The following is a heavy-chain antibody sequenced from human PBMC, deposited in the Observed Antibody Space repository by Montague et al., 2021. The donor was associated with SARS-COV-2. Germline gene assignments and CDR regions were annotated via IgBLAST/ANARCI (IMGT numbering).Heavy chain of an antibody. CDR3: AHSIAAIEAESSYYYYYYGMDV. V-gene: IGHV2-5*02. D-gene: IGHD6-25*01. J-gene: IGHJ6*02. Sequence: PALGKPTQTLTLTCTFSGFSLSTSGVGVGWIRQPPGKALEWLALIYWXXXKRYSPSLKSRLTITKDTSKHQVVLTMTNMDPVDTATYYCAHSIAAIEAESSYYYYYYGMDVWGQGTTVTVSS. CDR2: IYWXXXK. CDR1: GFSLSTSGVG.